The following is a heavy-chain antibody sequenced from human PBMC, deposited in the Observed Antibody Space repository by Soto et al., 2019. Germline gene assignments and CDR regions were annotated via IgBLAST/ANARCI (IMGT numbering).Heavy chain of an antibody. J-gene: IGHJ4*02. CDR3: ARFEAIAMVRGVITV. D-gene: IGHD3-10*01. CDR2: IYYSGST. Sequence: QVQLQESGPGLVKPSQTLSLTCTVSGGSISSGGYYWSWIRQHPGKGLEWIGYIYYSGSTYYNPSLKSRVTISVDTSKNQFSLKLSSVTAADTAVYYCARFEAIAMVRGVITVWGQGTLVSVSS. CDR1: GGSISSGGYY. V-gene: IGHV4-31*03.